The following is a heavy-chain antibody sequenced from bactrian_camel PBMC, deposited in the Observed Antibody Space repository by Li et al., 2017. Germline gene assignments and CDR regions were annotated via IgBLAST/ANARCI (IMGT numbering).Heavy chain of an antibody. J-gene: IGHJ4*01. D-gene: IGHD6*01. CDR3: AHDENGGSWADWRDSSEYNY. CDR1: IQISQGC. CDR2: MLSGNGLT. V-gene: IGHV3S63*01. Sequence: HVQLVESGGGSVQAGGSLKLSCEVISIQISQGCGMAWFRQAPGKEREGVAAMLSGNGLTYYADSVKGRFAISHVQANNTVFLRMTSLKPEDTGMYYCAHDENGGSWADWRDSSEYNYWGQGTQVTVS.